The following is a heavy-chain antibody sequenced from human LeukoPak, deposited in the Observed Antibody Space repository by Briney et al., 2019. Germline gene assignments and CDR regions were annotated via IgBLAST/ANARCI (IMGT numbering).Heavy chain of an antibody. CDR1: GLSFSSYS. CDR2: ISGDGNAK. J-gene: IGHJ4*02. D-gene: IGHD2/OR15-2a*01. CDR3: ARDYVYAFDY. V-gene: IGHV3-48*01. Sequence: GGSLRLSCAASGLSFSSYSINWVRQAPGKGLQWVSYISGDGNAKHYTDSVKGRFTISRDNAKNALYLQMNSLRAEDTAVYFCARDYVYAFDYWGQGTLVTVSS.